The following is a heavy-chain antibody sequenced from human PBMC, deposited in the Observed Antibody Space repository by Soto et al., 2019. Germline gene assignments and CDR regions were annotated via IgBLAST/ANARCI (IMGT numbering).Heavy chain of an antibody. CDR1: GVSVNSGNYY. Sequence: SETLSLTCTVSGVSVNSGNYYWSWIRQTPGKGLEWIGYIYQSGSTRYNPSLKGRVSISVDTSKNQFSLTLTSVTAADTAVYYCARQGFGVLHGLVDVWGQGTTVTVSS. CDR2: IYQSGST. D-gene: IGHD3-10*01. J-gene: IGHJ6*02. CDR3: ARQGFGVLHGLVDV. V-gene: IGHV4-61*01.